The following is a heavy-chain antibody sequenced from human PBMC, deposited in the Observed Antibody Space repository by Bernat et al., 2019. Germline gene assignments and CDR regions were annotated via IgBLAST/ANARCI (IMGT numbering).Heavy chain of an antibody. D-gene: IGHD5-12*01. CDR2: VRYDESKK. CDR1: GFTFSSYA. V-gene: IGHV3-30*02. Sequence: VQLLESGGGLVQPGGSLRLSCAASGFTFSSYAMSWVRQAPGKGLEWVAYVRYDESKKFYADSVKGRFTISRDNSKNTLYLQMNSLSAEDTALYYCAKSGTVATYFDYWGQGTLVTVSS. J-gene: IGHJ4*02. CDR3: AKSGTVATYFDY.